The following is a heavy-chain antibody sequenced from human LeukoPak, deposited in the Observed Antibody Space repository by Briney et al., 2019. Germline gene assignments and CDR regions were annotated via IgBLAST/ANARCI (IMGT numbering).Heavy chain of an antibody. CDR2: IRSDGSDT. D-gene: IGHD2/OR15-2a*01. Sequence: PGGSLRLSCAGSGFTFSNYSLNWVRQAPGKGLEWVSRIRSDGSDTRYAESVKGRFTISRDNAKNTLYLQMNSLRAEDTAVYYCARDWFHAIDYWGQGTLVTVSS. J-gene: IGHJ4*02. CDR1: GFTFSNYS. CDR3: ARDWFHAIDY. V-gene: IGHV3-74*01.